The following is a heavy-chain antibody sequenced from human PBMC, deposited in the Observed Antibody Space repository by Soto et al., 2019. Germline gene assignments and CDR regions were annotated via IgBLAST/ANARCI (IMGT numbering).Heavy chain of an antibody. V-gene: IGHV4-59*01. Sequence: SETLSLTCTVSGGSISSYYWSWIRQPPGKGLEWIGYIYYSGSTNYNPSLKSRVTISVDTSKNQFSLKLSSVTAADTAVYYCARGGVKFDYWGQGTLVTVSS. CDR2: IYYSGST. D-gene: IGHD6-25*01. J-gene: IGHJ4*02. CDR1: GGSISSYY. CDR3: ARGGVKFDY.